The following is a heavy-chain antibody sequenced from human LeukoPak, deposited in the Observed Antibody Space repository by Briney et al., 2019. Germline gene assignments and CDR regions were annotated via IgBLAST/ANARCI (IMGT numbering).Heavy chain of an antibody. Sequence: GGSLRLSCAASGFTFSSYGMHWVRQAPGKGLEWVAVIWYDGSNKYYADSVKGRFTISRDNSKNTLYLQMNSLRAEDTAVYYCAKDSNDILTDYYYYYMDVWRKGTTVTVSS. D-gene: IGHD3-9*01. J-gene: IGHJ6*03. CDR1: GFTFSSYG. V-gene: IGHV3-33*06. CDR3: AKDSNDILTDYYYYYMDV. CDR2: IWYDGSNK.